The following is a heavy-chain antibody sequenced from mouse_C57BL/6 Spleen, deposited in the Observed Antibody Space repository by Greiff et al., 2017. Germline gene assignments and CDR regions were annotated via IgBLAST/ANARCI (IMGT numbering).Heavy chain of an antibody. D-gene: IGHD2-1*01. CDR1: GYTFTSSW. J-gene: IGHJ2*01. CDR2: INPSNGGT. Sequence: VQLQQPGTELVKPGASVKLSCKASGYTFTSSWMHWMKQRPGQGLEWIGNINPSNGGTNYNEKFQSKATLTVDKSSSTAYMQLSSLTSEDSAVYYCARSGIYYGNFDYWGQGTTLTVSS. CDR3: ARSGIYYGNFDY. V-gene: IGHV1-53*01.